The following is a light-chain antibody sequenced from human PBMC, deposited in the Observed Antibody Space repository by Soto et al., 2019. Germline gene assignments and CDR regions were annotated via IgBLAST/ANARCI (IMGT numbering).Light chain of an antibody. J-gene: IGLJ1*01. CDR2: EVT. CDR3: SSYISTSPYV. CDR1: SSDIGKYDR. V-gene: IGLV2-18*02. Sequence: QSALTQPPSVSGSPGQSVTISCTGTSSDIGKYDRVSWYQQSPGTAPKLIIYEVTNRPSGVPARFSGSRSGNTASLTIAGLQDEDEADYYCSSYISTSPYVFGAGTKVTVL.